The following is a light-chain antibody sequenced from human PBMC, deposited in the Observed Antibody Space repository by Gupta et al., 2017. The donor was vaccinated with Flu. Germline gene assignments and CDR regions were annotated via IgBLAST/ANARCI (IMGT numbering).Light chain of an antibody. CDR1: NSNIGAGYD. CDR2: GNN. V-gene: IGLV1-40*01. Sequence: QSVLPHPPSVSRAPGQRVTIPGTGCNSNIGAGYDVHWYQHLPGAAPKLLIHGNNNRPSGVPERFSGSKSGTAASLAITGLRAEDEADYYCQSFDTRLTAYVFGSGTKVTVL. CDR3: QSFDTRLTAYV. J-gene: IGLJ1*01.